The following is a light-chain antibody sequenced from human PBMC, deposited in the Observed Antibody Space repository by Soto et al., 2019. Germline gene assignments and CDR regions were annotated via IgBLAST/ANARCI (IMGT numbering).Light chain of an antibody. Sequence: EIVLTQSPGTLSLSPGERATLSCRASQSVSSSCLAWYQQKPGQAPRLLIFGASNRATGIPDRFSGSVSGADFTLTISRLEPEDFAVYYCQQCDSLPWTFGQGTKVDIK. CDR1: QSVSSSC. V-gene: IGKV3-20*01. J-gene: IGKJ1*01. CDR2: GAS. CDR3: QQCDSLPWT.